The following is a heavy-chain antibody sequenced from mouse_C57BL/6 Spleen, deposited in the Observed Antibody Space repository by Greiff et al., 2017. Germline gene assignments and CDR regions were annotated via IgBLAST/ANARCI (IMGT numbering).Heavy chain of an antibody. CDR2: IWTGGGK. J-gene: IGHJ2*01. Sequence: VQLQQSGPGLVAPSQSLSITCTVSGFSLTSYAISWVRQPPGKGLEWLGVIWTGGGKNYNSALKSRLSISKDNSKSQVFLKMNSLQTDDTARYYCASNSYDYYFDYWGQGTTLTVSS. D-gene: IGHD2-4*01. V-gene: IGHV2-9-1*01. CDR3: ASNSYDYYFDY. CDR1: GFSLTSYA.